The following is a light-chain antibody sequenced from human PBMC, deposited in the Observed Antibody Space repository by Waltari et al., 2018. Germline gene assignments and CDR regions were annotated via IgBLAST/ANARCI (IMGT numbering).Light chain of an antibody. CDR2: GKN. J-gene: IGLJ2*01. CDR1: SLRSYY. CDR3: NSRDSSGNHVV. Sequence: SSELTQDPAVSVALGQTVRITCQGDSLRSYYASWYQQKPGQAPVLVSYGKNNRPSGIPDRFSGSSSGNTASVTITGAQAEDEADYYCNSRDSSGNHVVFGGGTKLTVL. V-gene: IGLV3-19*01.